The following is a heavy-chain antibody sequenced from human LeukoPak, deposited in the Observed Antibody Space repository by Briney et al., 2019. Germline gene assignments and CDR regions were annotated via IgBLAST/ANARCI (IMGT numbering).Heavy chain of an antibody. V-gene: IGHV3-53*01. CDR3: ARVSYYDSSGYYFLSYVDY. D-gene: IGHD3-22*01. CDR2: VYSGGST. Sequence: GGSLRLSCAASGFTVSSNYMSWVRQAPGKGLEWVSVVYSGGSTYYADSVRGRFTISRDNSKNTLYLQMNSLGAEDTAVYYCARVSYYDSSGYYFLSYVDYWGQGTLVTVSS. CDR1: GFTVSSNY. J-gene: IGHJ4*02.